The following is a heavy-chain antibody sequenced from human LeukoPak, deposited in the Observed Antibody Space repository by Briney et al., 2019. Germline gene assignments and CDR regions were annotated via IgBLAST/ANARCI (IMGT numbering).Heavy chain of an antibody. J-gene: IGHJ6*03. CDR2: IIPIFGTA. CDR3: ARCSSCYPYYYYYYMDV. D-gene: IGHD2-15*01. Sequence: SVKVSCKASGGTFSSYAISWVRQAPGQGLEWMGGIIPIFGTANYAQKFQGRVTITADESTSTAYMELSSLSSEDTAVYYCARCSSCYPYYYYYYMDVWGKGTTVTVSS. CDR1: GGTFSSYA. V-gene: IGHV1-69*01.